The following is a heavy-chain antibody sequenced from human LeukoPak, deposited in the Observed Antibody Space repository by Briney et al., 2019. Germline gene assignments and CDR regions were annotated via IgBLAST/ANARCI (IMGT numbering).Heavy chain of an antibody. CDR1: GYSISSGYY. CDR3: ARHLEVRGARSLDP. CDR2: IYHSGST. D-gene: IGHD3-10*01. Sequence: SETLSLTCTVSGYSISSGYYWGWIRQPPGKGLEWIGSIYHSGSTYYNPSLKSRVTISVDTSKNQFALRLSSVNAANTAVYYCARHLEVRGARSLDPWGQGTLVSVS. V-gene: IGHV4-38-2*02. J-gene: IGHJ5*02.